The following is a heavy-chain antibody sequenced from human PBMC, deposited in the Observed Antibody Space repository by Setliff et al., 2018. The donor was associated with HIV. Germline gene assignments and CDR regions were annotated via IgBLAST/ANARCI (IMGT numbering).Heavy chain of an antibody. J-gene: IGHJ4*02. CDR1: GYTFTGYY. D-gene: IGHD3-22*01. CDR2: IIPIFGTA. CDR3: AREDYYDSY. Sequence: GASVKVSCKGSGYTFTGYYVHWVRQAPGQGLEWMGGIIPIFGTANYAQKFQGRVTITTDESTSTAYMELSSLRSEDTAVYYCAREDYYDSYWGQGTLVTVSS. V-gene: IGHV1-69*05.